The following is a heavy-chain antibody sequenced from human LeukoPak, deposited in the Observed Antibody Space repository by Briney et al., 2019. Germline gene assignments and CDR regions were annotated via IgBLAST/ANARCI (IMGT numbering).Heavy chain of an antibody. CDR2: ISWNSGSI. CDR3: SSGRGRSYYYYGMDV. V-gene: IGHV3-9*01. D-gene: IGHD1-26*01. J-gene: IGHJ6*02. Sequence: PGGSLRLSCAASGFTFDDYAMHWVRQAPGKGLEWVSGISWNSGSIGYADSVKGRFTISRDNAKNSLYLQMNSLRAEDTALYYCSSGRGRSYYYYGMDVWGQGTTVTVSS. CDR1: GFTFDDYA.